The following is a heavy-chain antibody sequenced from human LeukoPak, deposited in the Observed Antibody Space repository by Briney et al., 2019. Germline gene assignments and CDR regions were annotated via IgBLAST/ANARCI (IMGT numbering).Heavy chain of an antibody. CDR1: GYTFTTYD. CDR3: ARNSGNYGYFDY. Sequence: ASVKVSCKASGYTFTTYDITWVRQAPGQGLEWMGWISTYNGNTNYAHSLQDRVTMTTDTSTTTAYMELRSLRSDDTAVYYCARNSGNYGYFDYWGQGTLVTVSS. CDR2: ISTYNGNT. V-gene: IGHV1-18*01. J-gene: IGHJ4*02. D-gene: IGHD1-26*01.